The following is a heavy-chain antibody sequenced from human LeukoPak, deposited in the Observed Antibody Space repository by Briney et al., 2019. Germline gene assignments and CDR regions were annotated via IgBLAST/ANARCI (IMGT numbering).Heavy chain of an antibody. Sequence: SETLSLTCTVSGGSISSYYWSWIRQPPGKGLEWIGYIYYSGSTNYNPSLKSRVTISVDTSKHQFSLKLSSVTAADTAVYYCARVNSHYYDSSGYSDPSTEFDPWGQGTLVTVSS. V-gene: IGHV4-59*01. D-gene: IGHD3-22*01. CDR3: ARVNSHYYDSSGYSDPSTEFDP. CDR2: IYYSGST. J-gene: IGHJ5*02. CDR1: GGSISSYY.